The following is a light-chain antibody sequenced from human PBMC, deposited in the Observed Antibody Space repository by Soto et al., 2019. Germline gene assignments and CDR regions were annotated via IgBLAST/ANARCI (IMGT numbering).Light chain of an antibody. CDR1: QSISVC. V-gene: IGKV1-39*01. CDR3: QQSYSLPP. J-gene: IGKJ2*01. Sequence: DIQMTQSPSSLSASIGDRVTITCRSSQSISVCLNWYQQKPGKAPKSLIYAASSLDSGVPSRFSGSGSGTDFTLTISSLQPEDFATYNCQQSYSLPPFGQGTKLPIK. CDR2: AAS.